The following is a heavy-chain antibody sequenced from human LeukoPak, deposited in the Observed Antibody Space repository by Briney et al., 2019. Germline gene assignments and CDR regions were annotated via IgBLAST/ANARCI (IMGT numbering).Heavy chain of an antibody. D-gene: IGHD3-22*01. Sequence: ASVKVSCKASGYTFTSYEINWVRQATGHGLEWMGWMNPDSGDTAYAQNFQGRITMTRSTSIPTAYMELSSLRSEDTAVYYCARGLGSYDSSELTWPMISFWGQGTQVTVSS. CDR2: MNPDSGDT. CDR3: ARGLGSYDSSELTWPMISF. CDR1: GYTFTSYE. V-gene: IGHV1-8*01. J-gene: IGHJ4*02.